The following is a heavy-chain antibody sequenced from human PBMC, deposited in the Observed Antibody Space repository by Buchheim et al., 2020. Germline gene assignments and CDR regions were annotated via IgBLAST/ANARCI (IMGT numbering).Heavy chain of an antibody. J-gene: IGHJ4*02. CDR3: AQELRPNDS. CDR1: EFTFRDHA. CDR2: IDIRGTYT. V-gene: IGHV3-23*04. Sequence: LLVESGGDLVQPGGSLRLSCAASEFTFRDHAMTWVRQAPGKGLQWVASIDIRGTYTDYADSVRGRFSICRENSKNTLILQMNSLRPDDTAVYHCAQELRPNDSWGPGT.